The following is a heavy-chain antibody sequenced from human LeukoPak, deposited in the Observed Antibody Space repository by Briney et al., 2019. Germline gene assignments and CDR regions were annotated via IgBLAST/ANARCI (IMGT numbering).Heavy chain of an antibody. CDR2: INNDGSST. J-gene: IGHJ4*02. D-gene: IGHD2-21*01. CDR1: GFTFSSYW. CDR3: ARDDSRGFAY. V-gene: IGHV3-74*01. Sequence: GGSLRLSCAASGFTFSSYWMHWVRQAPGKGLVWVSRINNDGSSTSYAASVKGRFTISRDNAKNTLYLQINSLRAEDTAVYYCARDDSRGFAYWGQGTLVTVSS.